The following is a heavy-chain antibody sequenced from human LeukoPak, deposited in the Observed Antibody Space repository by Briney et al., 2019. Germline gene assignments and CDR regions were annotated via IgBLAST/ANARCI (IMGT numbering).Heavy chain of an antibody. V-gene: IGHV1-2*02. CDR1: GYTFTGYY. J-gene: IGHJ4*02. CDR2: INPNSGGT. Sequence: ASVKVSCKASGYTFTGYYMHWVRQAPGQGLEWMGWINPNSGGTNYAQKFQGRVTMTRDTSISTAYMELSRLRSDGTAVYYCARDGYYDFWSGYPPFDYWGQGTLVTVSS. CDR3: ARDGYYDFWSGYPPFDY. D-gene: IGHD3-3*01.